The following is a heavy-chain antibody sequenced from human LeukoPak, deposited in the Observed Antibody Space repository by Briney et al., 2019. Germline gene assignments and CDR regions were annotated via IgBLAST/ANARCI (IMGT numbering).Heavy chain of an antibody. CDR2: ISSSGGTI. CDR1: GFTFSSYE. J-gene: IGHJ5*02. CDR3: ARIPSQKQQLPWFDP. Sequence: PGGSLRLSCAASGFTFSSYEMNWVRQAPGKGLEWVSYISSSGGTIYYADSVKGRFTISRDNAKNSLYLQMNSLRAEDTAVYYCARIPSQKQQLPWFDPWGQGTLVTVSS. V-gene: IGHV3-48*03. D-gene: IGHD6-13*01.